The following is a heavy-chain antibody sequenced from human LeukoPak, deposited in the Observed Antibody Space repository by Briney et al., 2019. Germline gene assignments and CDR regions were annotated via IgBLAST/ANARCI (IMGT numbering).Heavy chain of an antibody. J-gene: IGHJ4*02. CDR3: ARGYSGSYLGRYYFDY. D-gene: IGHD1-26*01. Sequence: GASVKVSCKASGYTFTSYYMHWVRQAPGQGLEWMGIINPSGGSTSYAPKFQGRVTMTRDTSTSTVYMDLGSLRSEDTAVYYCARGYSGSYLGRYYFDYWGQGTLVTVSS. V-gene: IGHV1-46*01. CDR2: INPSGGST. CDR1: GYTFTSYY.